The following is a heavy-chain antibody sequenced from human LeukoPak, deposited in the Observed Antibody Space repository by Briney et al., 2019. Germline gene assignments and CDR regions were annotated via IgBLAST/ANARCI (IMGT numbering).Heavy chain of an antibody. J-gene: IGHJ4*02. CDR2: IDWDDDK. CDR3: ARIRIAAGYFDY. Sequence: SGPTLVNPTQSLTLTCTSSGFSLSTNGMCVSWIRQPPGKALEWLARIDWDDDKYYSTSLKTRLTISKDTSKNQVVLTMTNMDPVDTATYYCARIRIAAGYFDYWGQGTLVTVSS. CDR1: GFSLSTNGMC. V-gene: IGHV2-70*11. D-gene: IGHD6-13*01.